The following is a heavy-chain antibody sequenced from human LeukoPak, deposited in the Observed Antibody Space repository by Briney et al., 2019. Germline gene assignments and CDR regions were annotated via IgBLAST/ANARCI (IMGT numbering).Heavy chain of an antibody. V-gene: IGHV4-38-2*02. CDR1: GYSISSGFY. Sequence: SETLSLTCTVSGYSISSGFYWGCIRQPPGKGLEWIGSLYHSGNTYYSPSLKSRVTISVDTSKNQFSLKLSSVTAADTAVYYCARLLRVGYCSTTTCNWFDPWGQGTLVTVSS. CDR2: LYHSGNT. CDR3: ARLLRVGYCSTTTCNWFDP. J-gene: IGHJ5*02. D-gene: IGHD2-2*03.